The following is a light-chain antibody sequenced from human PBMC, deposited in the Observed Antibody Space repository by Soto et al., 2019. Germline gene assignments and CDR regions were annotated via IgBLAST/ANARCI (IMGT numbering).Light chain of an antibody. CDR2: GAS. V-gene: IGKV3-20*01. CDR1: QPVSSSH. Sequence: EIALTQAAGTLSLSPGERATLSCRASQPVSSSHLVWYQQKPGQAPRLLFYGASGRATGIPGRFRASGSGTDFTLTISKLEAEDFATYYCQQSGSSSTFGQGTRLEIK. J-gene: IGKJ5*01. CDR3: QQSGSSST.